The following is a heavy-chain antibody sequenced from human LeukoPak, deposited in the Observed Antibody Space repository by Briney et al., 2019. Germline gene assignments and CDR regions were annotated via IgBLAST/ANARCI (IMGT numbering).Heavy chain of an antibody. D-gene: IGHD6-19*01. Sequence: PGGSLRLSCAASGFTFSSYGMHWVRQAPGKGLEWVAVISYDGSNKYYADSVKGRFTISRDNSKNTLYLQMNSLRAEDTAVYYCAKDPYSSGCNYFDYWGQGTLVTVSS. V-gene: IGHV3-30*18. J-gene: IGHJ4*02. CDR2: ISYDGSNK. CDR3: AKDPYSSGCNYFDY. CDR1: GFTFSSYG.